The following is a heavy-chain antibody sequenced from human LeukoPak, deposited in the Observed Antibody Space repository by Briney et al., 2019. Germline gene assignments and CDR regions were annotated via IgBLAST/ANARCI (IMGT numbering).Heavy chain of an antibody. D-gene: IGHD6-19*01. CDR1: GFTFSSYA. Sequence: GGTLRLSCAASGFTFSSYAMHWVRQAPGKGLEWVAVISYDGSNKYYADSVKGRFTISRDNSKNTLYLQMNSLRAEDTAVYYCARDFSQWLVHYPDYWGQGTLVTVSS. CDR2: ISYDGSNK. J-gene: IGHJ4*02. V-gene: IGHV3-30*04. CDR3: ARDFSQWLVHYPDY.